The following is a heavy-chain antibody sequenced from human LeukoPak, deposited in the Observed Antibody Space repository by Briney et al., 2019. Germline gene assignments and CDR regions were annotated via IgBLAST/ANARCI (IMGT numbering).Heavy chain of an antibody. Sequence: SETLSLTCTVSGGSISSSSYCWGWIRQPPGKGLEWIGSIYYSGSTYYNPSLKSRVTISVDTSKNQFSLKLSSVTAADTAVYYCARALRSYHFDYWGQGTLVTVSS. D-gene: IGHD1-26*01. V-gene: IGHV4-39*01. CDR3: ARALRSYHFDY. CDR2: IYYSGST. J-gene: IGHJ4*02. CDR1: GGSISSSSYC.